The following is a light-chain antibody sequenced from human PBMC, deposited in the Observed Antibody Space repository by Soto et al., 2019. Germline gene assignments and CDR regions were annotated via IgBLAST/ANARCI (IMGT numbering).Light chain of an antibody. J-gene: IGKJ5*01. CDR3: QQSLTMPIT. V-gene: IGKV3-15*01. CDR1: QSVGSK. CDR2: HVS. Sequence: EIVMTQSPGTLSVSPGERATLSCRASQSVGSKLAWYQQKPGQVPRLLIYHVSSRATGVPARFSGSGSRTEFTLTIADLQPDDFGTYYCQQSLTMPITFGHGTRLEIK.